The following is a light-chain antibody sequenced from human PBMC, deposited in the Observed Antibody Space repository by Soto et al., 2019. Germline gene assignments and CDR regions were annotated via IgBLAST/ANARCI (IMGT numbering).Light chain of an antibody. CDR1: SSDVGRYNY. CDR3: SSYTTSSPYV. J-gene: IGLJ1*01. Sequence: SALTQPASVSESPGQSITISCTGTSSDVGRYNYVSWYQQHPGKAPKLMIYEVSNRPSGVSNRFSGSKSGNTASLTISGLQAEDEADYYCSSYTTSSPYVFGTGTKVTVL. CDR2: EVS. V-gene: IGLV2-14*01.